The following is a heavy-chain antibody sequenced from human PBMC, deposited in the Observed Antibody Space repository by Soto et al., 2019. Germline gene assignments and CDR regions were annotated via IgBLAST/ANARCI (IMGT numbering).Heavy chain of an antibody. Sequence: GSLILSCTASGFIFGDYGMSWFRQAPGQGLEWVGFIRSAPYGGTPESAASVRGRFIISRDDSKSIVYLQMNNLKIEDTAVYYCSRAGGGDYFEVDFWGQGTLVTVSS. J-gene: IGHJ4*02. CDR3: SRAGGGDYFEVDF. CDR1: GFIFGDYG. V-gene: IGHV3-49*03. CDR2: IRSAPYGGTP. D-gene: IGHD1-26*01.